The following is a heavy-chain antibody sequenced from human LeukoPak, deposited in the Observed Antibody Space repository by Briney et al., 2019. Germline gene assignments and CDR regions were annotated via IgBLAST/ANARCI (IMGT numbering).Heavy chain of an antibody. CDR2: INQDGSEK. V-gene: IGHV3-7*01. J-gene: IGHJ4*02. CDR1: GFTFRAYW. Sequence: HPGGSLRLSCAASGFTFRAYWMSWVRQAPGKGLEWVANINQDGSEKDYVDSVKGRFTISRDNARNSLYLQMNTLRAEDTAVYFCARLRYTYGKNFDSWGQGALVTVSS. CDR3: ARLRYTYGKNFDS. D-gene: IGHD5-18*01.